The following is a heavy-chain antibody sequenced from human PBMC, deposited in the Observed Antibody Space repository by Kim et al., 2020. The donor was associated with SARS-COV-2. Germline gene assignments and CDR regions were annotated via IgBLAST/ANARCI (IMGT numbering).Heavy chain of an antibody. J-gene: IGHJ5*02. CDR3: ASRAYFTGGSCYSLLWFDP. V-gene: IGHV4-4*02. Sequence: SETLSLTCAVSGASITISNWWSWVRQSPGKGLGWIGVIHHTRVTNYNPSLESRFTMSVDKSKNLFSLKLSSVTAADTALYYCASRAYFTGGSCYSLLWFDPWGQGTRVTVSS. D-gene: IGHD2-15*01. CDR2: IHHTRVT. CDR1: GASITISNW.